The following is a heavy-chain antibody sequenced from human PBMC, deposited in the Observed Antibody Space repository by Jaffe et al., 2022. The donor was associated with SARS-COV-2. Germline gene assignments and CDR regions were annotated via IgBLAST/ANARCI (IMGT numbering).Heavy chain of an antibody. J-gene: IGHJ4*02. CDR1: GGSISSSSYY. CDR2: IYYSGST. V-gene: IGHV4-39*01. D-gene: IGHD2-21*02. CDR3: ASQRDCGGDCYRFAFDY. Sequence: QLQLQESGPGLVKPSETLSLTCTVSGGSISSSSYYWGWIRQPPGKGLEWIGSIYYSGSTYYNPSLKSRVTISVDTSKNQFSLKLSSVTAADTAVYYCASQRDCGGDCYRFAFDYWGQGTLVTVSS.